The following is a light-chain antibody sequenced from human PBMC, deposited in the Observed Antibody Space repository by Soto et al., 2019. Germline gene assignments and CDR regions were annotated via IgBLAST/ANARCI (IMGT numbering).Light chain of an antibody. CDR2: NND. CDR3: SAWDASLSAIL. J-gene: IGLJ2*01. CDR1: SSNIGSNV. Sequence: QSVLSQPPSASGTPGQTVTISCSGRSSNIGSNVVNWYQQLPGTAPKLLIYNNDHRPSGVPDRFSGSKSGTSASLAISGLQSEDEADYYCSAWDASLSAILFSGGTKVTVL. V-gene: IGLV1-44*01.